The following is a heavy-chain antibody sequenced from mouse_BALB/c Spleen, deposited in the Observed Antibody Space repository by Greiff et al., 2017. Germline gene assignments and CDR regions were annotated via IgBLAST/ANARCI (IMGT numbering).Heavy chain of an antibody. Sequence: EVQLQESGPGLVKPSQSLSLTCTVTGYSITSDYAWNWIRQFPGNKLEWMGYISYSGSTSYNPSLKSRISITRDTSKNQFFLQLNSVTTEDTATYYCARIHYYGYGDYWGQGTTLTVSS. J-gene: IGHJ2*01. CDR2: ISYSGST. CDR3: ARIHYYGYGDY. CDR1: GYSITSDYA. V-gene: IGHV3-2*02. D-gene: IGHD1-2*01.